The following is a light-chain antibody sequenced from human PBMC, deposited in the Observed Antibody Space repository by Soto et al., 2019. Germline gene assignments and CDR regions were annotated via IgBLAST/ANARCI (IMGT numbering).Light chain of an antibody. CDR3: QQYDSTLPIT. J-gene: IGKJ5*01. CDR2: DTS. V-gene: IGKV3-20*01. Sequence: EIVLTQSPGTLSLSPGYRATLSCSSIHSVVSNYLAWYQQKPGQAPRLLIYDTSSRATGVPDRFSGSGSGTDFTLTISRLEPEDFAVYYCQQYDSTLPITFGQGTRLEIK. CDR1: HSVVSNY.